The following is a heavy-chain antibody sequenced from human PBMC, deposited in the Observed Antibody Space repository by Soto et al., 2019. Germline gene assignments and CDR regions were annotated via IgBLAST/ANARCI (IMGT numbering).Heavy chain of an antibody. CDR1: GGSISSGGYY. Sequence: PSETLSLTCTVSGGSISSGGYYWRWIRQHPWKGLEWIGYIYFSGTTFYNPSLKSRVTISVDTSKNEFSLKLSSVTAADPAVYYCAGDRGAIESFGYWGRRXPGTFAS. CDR2: IYFSGTT. V-gene: IGHV4-31*03. CDR3: AGDRGAIESFGY. D-gene: IGHD3-10*01. J-gene: IGHJ4*02.